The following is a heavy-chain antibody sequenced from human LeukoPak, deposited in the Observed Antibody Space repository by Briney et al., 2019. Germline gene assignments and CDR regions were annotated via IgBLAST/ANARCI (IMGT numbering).Heavy chain of an antibody. V-gene: IGHV1-46*01. Sequence: ASVKVSCKASGYTFTSYYIHWVRQAPGQGLEWMGIINPRDGSTTYAQKFQGRVTMTRDTSTSTVYMDLSSLRSEDTAVHYCARRSCSSSSCYFEYWGQGTLVTVSS. J-gene: IGHJ4*02. CDR1: GYTFTSYY. CDR2: INPRDGST. D-gene: IGHD2-2*01. CDR3: ARRSCSSSSCYFEY.